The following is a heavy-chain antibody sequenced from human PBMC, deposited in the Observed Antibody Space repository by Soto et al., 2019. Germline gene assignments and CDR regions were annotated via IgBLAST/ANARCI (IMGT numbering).Heavy chain of an antibody. J-gene: IGHJ6*02. V-gene: IGHV3-9*01. CDR2: ISWNSGSI. CDR3: AKEGLRPTRSGMDV. CDR1: GFTFDDYA. D-gene: IGHD5-12*01. Sequence: EVQLVESGGGLVQPGRSLRLSCAASGFTFDDYAMHWVRQAPGKGLEWVSGISWNSGSIGYADSVKGRFTISRDNAKNSMYLQMNSLRAEDTALYYCAKEGLRPTRSGMDVWGQGTTVTVSS.